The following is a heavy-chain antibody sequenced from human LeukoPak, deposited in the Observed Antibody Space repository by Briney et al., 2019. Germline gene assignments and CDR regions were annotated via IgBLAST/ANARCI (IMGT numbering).Heavy chain of an antibody. D-gene: IGHD1-26*01. CDR1: GFTVSSYD. V-gene: IGHV3-23*01. J-gene: IGHJ5*02. Sequence: GGSLRLSCAASGFTVSSYDMTWVRQAPGKGLEWVSSIGDGGGSTYADSVKGRFTISRDNSKNTLYLQMNSLRAEDTAVYYCAKEEGVVGAIPFFDPWGQGTLVTVSS. CDR3: AKEEGVVGAIPFFDP. CDR2: IGDGGGST.